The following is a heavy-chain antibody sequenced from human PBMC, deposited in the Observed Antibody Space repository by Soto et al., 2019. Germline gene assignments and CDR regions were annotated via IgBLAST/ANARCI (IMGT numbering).Heavy chain of an antibody. Sequence: GGSLRLSCAASGFTFSSYSMNWVRQAPGKGLEWVSSISSSSSYIYYADSVKGRFTISRDNAKNSLYLQMNSLRAEDTAVYYCARDWEVATSSNWFDPWGQGTLVTVSS. J-gene: IGHJ5*02. V-gene: IGHV3-21*01. CDR1: GFTFSSYS. D-gene: IGHD5-12*01. CDR3: ARDWEVATSSNWFDP. CDR2: ISSSSSYI.